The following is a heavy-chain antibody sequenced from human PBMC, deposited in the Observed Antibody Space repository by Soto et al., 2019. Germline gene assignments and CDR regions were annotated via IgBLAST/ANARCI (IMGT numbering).Heavy chain of an antibody. CDR2: INPNSGGT. CDR1: GYTFTGYY. J-gene: IGHJ4*02. V-gene: IGHV1-2*04. Sequence: ASVKVSCKASGYTFTGYYMHWVRQAPGQGLEWMGWINPNSGGTNYAQKFQGWVTMTRDTSISTAYMELSRLRSDDTAVYYCARDVGTGTPDYFDYWGQGTLVTVSS. CDR3: ARDVGTGTPDYFDY. D-gene: IGHD1-1*01.